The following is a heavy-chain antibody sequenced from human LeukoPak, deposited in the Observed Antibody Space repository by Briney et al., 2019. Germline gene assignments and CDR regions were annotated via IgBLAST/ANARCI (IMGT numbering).Heavy chain of an antibody. V-gene: IGHV1-18*04. J-gene: IGHJ4*02. CDR2: ISPYNGNT. CDR1: GYNFISSG. CDR3: AIHRPTGHYDY. D-gene: IGHD2-8*02. Sequence: ASVKVSCKASGYNFISSGVTWVRQAPGQGLEWMGWISPYNGNTNFAQKLQGRVTMTTDTPTSTAYMELSSLRSEDTAVYYCAIHRPTGHYDYWGQGTLVTVSS.